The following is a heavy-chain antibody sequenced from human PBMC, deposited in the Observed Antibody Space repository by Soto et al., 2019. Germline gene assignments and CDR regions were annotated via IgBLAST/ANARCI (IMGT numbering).Heavy chain of an antibody. J-gene: IGHJ5*02. CDR1: GFTFSLFA. D-gene: IGHD3-3*01. CDR2: ISHDGNIK. Sequence: QVQLVESGGNVVQPGRSLRLSCAASGFTFSLFALHWVRQAPGKGLEWVAVISHDGNIKYYADSVKGRFTISRDNSKNTLYLQMNSLTVEDTAVYYCARDGLPDDFRSGGYWFDPWGQGTLVTVSS. CDR3: ARDGLPDDFRSGGYWFDP. V-gene: IGHV3-30-3*01.